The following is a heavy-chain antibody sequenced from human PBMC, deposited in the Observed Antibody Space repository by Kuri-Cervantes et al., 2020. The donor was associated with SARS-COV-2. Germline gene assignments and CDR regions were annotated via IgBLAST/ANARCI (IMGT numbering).Heavy chain of an antibody. Sequence: ASVKVSCKASGYTFTHYGISWVRQAPGQGLEWMGWINPRSGGTKFVEKFQGRVTMTRDTSISTVYMEMNRLRSDDTAVYYCARLRQLEEGYWGQGTLVTVSS. J-gene: IGHJ4*02. CDR1: GYTFTHYG. CDR2: INPRSGGT. V-gene: IGHV1-2*02. D-gene: IGHD1-1*01. CDR3: ARLRQLEEGY.